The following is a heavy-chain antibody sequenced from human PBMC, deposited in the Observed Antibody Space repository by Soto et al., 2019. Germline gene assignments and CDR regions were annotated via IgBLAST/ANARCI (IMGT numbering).Heavy chain of an antibody. CDR2: IYYAGST. CDR3: ARHERIAAAPPFDP. V-gene: IGHV4-59*08. CDR1: GGSMISYY. Sequence: SETLSVTCTVSGGSMISYYWSWSRQPPLRGLEWIGFIYYAGSTKYNPSLNSRVTISVDTSKNQFSLTVTSVTAADTAVYYCARHERIAAAPPFDPWGQGTLVTVSS. D-gene: IGHD6-13*01. J-gene: IGHJ5*02.